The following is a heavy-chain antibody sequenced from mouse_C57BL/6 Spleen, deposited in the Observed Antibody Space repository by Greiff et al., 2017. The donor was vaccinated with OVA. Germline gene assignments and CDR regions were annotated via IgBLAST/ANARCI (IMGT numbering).Heavy chain of an antibody. CDR3: ARSGTVYAMDY. Sequence: VKLQESGAELVRPGTSVKVSCKASGYAFTNYLIEWVKQRPGQGLEWIGVINPGSGGTNYNEKFKGKATLTADKSSSTAYMQLSSLTSEDSAVYFCARSGTVYAMDYWGQGTSVTVSS. CDR2: INPGSGGT. J-gene: IGHJ4*01. CDR1: GYAFTNYL. D-gene: IGHD4-1*01. V-gene: IGHV1-54*01.